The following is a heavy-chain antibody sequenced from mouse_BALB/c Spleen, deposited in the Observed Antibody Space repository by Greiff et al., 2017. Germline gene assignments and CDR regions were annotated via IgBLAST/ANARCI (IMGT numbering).Heavy chain of an antibody. V-gene: IGHV14-3*02. J-gene: IGHJ2*01. Sequence: EVQLQQSGAELVKPGASVKLSCTASGFNIKDTYMHWVKQRPEQGLEWIGRIDPANGNTKYDPKFQGKATITADTSSNTAYLQLSSLTSEDTAVYYCARSSGYYVDFDCWGQGTTLTVSS. CDR3: ARSSGYYVDFDC. CDR2: IDPANGNT. CDR1: GFNIKDTY. D-gene: IGHD2-3*01.